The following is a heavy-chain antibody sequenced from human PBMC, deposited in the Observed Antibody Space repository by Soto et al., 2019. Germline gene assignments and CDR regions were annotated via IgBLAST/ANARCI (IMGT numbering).Heavy chain of an antibody. CDR3: AKEWGYCSSTSCYAGPGAFDI. CDR2: ISGSGGST. CDR1: GFTFSSYA. J-gene: IGHJ3*02. Sequence: GGSLRLSCAASGFTFSSYAMSWVRQAPGKGLEWVSAISGSGGSTYYADSVKGRFTISRDNSKNTLYLQMNSLRAEDTAVYYCAKEWGYCSSTSCYAGPGAFDIWGQGTMVTVSS. V-gene: IGHV3-23*01. D-gene: IGHD2-2*01.